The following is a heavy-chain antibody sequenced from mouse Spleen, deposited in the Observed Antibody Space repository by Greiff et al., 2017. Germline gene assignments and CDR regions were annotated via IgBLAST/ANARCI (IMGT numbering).Heavy chain of an antibody. Sequence: VQLQESGAELAKPGASVKLSCKASGYTFTSYWMHWVKQRPGQGLEWIGYINPRSGYTKSNQKLKDKATLTADKSSSTAYMQLSNLTYEHAAVYYCARRMYNEGDYFGYGGQGTTLTVSS. J-gene: IGHJ2*01. CDR2: INPRSGYT. D-gene: IGHD6-1*01. CDR1: GYTFTSYW. V-gene: IGHV1-7*01. CDR3: ARRMYNEGDYFGY.